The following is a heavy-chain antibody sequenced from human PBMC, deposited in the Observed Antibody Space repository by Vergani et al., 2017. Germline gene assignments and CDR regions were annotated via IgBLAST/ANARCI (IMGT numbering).Heavy chain of an antibody. CDR3: AREPVGGAR. V-gene: IGHV4-38-2*02. CDR1: AYSISSGYY. D-gene: IGHD3-16*01. CDR2: IYHSGNT. J-gene: IGHJ4*02. Sequence: QVQLQESGPGLVKPSETLSLTCTVSAYSISSGYYWAWVRQPPGKGLEWIVSIYHSGNTYYHPSLTSLITISVDTSKKHFSRKLSSVAAADTTVYYCAREPVGGARWGQGTLVTVSS.